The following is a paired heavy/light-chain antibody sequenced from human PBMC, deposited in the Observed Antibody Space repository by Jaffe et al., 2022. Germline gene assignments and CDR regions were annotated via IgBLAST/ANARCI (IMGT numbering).Heavy chain of an antibody. CDR2: ISGSGGST. D-gene: IGHD2-2*01. Sequence: EVQLLESGGGLVQPGGSLRLSCAASGFTFSSYAMSWVRQAPGKGLEWVSAISGSGGSTYYADSVKGRFTISRDNSKNTLYLQMNSLRAEDTAVYYCAKGLTADDYLWDIVVVPAASVYYYYMDVWGKGTTVTVSS. J-gene: IGHJ6*03. V-gene: IGHV3-23*01. CDR1: GFTFSSYA. CDR3: AKGLTADDYLWDIVVVPAASVYYYYMDV.
Light chain of an antibody. CDR2: AAS. J-gene: IGKJ4*01. Sequence: DIQLTQSPSFLSASVGDRVTITCRASQGISSYLAWYQQKPGKAPKLLIYAASTLQSGVPSRFSGSGSGTEFTLTISSLQPEDFATYYCQQLNSYPHTFGGGTKVEIK. CDR3: QQLNSYPHT. CDR1: QGISSY. V-gene: IGKV1-9*01.